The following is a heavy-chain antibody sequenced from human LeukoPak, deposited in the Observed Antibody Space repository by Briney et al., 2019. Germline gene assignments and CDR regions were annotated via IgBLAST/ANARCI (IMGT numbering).Heavy chain of an antibody. J-gene: IGHJ4*02. D-gene: IGHD3-9*01. CDR3: ARVFDGFNAVHDY. CDR1: DFIVSSSY. V-gene: IGHV3-53*01. Sequence: GGSLRLSCAASDFIVSSSYVSWVRQAPGKGLEWISVIYASGTTYYTDSVRGRFIISRDHSKNTVHLQMNSLTGDDTAVYFCARVFDGFNAVHDYWGQGALVTVSS. CDR2: IYASGTT.